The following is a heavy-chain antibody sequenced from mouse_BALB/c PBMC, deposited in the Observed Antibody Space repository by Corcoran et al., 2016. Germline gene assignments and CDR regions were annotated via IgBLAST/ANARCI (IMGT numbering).Heavy chain of an antibody. CDR3: ASIYDGYAMDY. D-gene: IGHD2-3*01. CDR2: ISYDGSN. Sequence: DVQLQESGPGLVKPSPSLSPTCSVTGYSITSGYYWNWIRQFPGNKLEWMGYISYDGSNNYNPSLKNRISITRDTSKNQFFLKLNSVTTEDTATYYCASIYDGYAMDYWGQGTSVTVSS. V-gene: IGHV3-6*02. J-gene: IGHJ4*01. CDR1: GYSITSGYY.